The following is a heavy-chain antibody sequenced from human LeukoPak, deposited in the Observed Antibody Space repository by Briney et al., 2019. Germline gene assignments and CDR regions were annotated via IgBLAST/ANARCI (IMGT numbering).Heavy chain of an antibody. J-gene: IGHJ4*02. Sequence: GGSLRLSCAASGFTFSSYEMNWVRQAPGKGLEWVSYISSSGSTIYYADSVKGRFTISRDNTKNSLFLQMNNLRAEDTAVYYCARHFSGVTGYTYGRGIDYRGQGTLVTVSS. CDR1: GFTFSSYE. V-gene: IGHV3-48*03. CDR3: ARHFSGVTGYTYGRGIDY. D-gene: IGHD5-18*01. CDR2: ISSSGSTI.